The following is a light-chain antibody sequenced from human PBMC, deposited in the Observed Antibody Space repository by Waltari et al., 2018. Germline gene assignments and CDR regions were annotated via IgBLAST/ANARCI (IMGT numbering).Light chain of an antibody. CDR2: EVK. V-gene: IGLV2-14*01. J-gene: IGLJ1*01. CDR1: SDDIGPYNY. Sequence: QSALTQPASVSGSPGQSITISCTGTSDDIGPYNYVPWYQLHPGKAPKLIIYEVKYRPSGVSSRFSGSRSANTASLTISGLQAEDEADYCCSAYTTSNTLVFGTGTYVTVL. CDR3: SAYTTSNTLV.